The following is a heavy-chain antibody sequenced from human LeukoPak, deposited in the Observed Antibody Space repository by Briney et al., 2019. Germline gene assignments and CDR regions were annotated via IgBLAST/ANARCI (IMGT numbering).Heavy chain of an antibody. Sequence: ASVKVSCKASGYTFSTSAINWVRQAPGQGLEWIGWISVYNGNTNYAHKVQDRVTLTTDTSTSTAYLELRSLRYDDTAIYYCARDLRQRTGSIAMSGGLDYWGQGTLVTVSS. D-gene: IGHD6-19*01. CDR3: ARDLRQRTGSIAMSGGLDY. V-gene: IGHV1-18*01. CDR2: ISVYNGNT. CDR1: GYTFSTSA. J-gene: IGHJ4*02.